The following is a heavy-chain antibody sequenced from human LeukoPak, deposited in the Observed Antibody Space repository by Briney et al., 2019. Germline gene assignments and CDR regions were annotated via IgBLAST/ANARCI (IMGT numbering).Heavy chain of an antibody. V-gene: IGHV4-4*07. Sequence: SETLSLTCTVSGGSISSYYWSWIRQPAGKGLEWIGRIYTSGSTNYNPSLKSRVTMSVDTSKNQFSLKLSSVTAADTAVYYCARVGQYQLLPYFDYWGQGTLVTVSS. CDR1: GGSISSYY. J-gene: IGHJ4*02. CDR3: ARVGQYQLLPYFDY. CDR2: IYTSGST. D-gene: IGHD2-2*01.